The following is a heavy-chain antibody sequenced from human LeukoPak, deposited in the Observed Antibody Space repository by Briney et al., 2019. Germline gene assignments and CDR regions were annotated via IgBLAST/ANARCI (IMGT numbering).Heavy chain of an antibody. J-gene: IGHJ4*02. CDR1: GFTFSSYA. V-gene: IGHV3-23*01. CDR2: ISGSGGST. Sequence: GGSLGLSCAASGFTFSSYAMSWVRQAPGKGLEWVSAISGSGGSTYYADSVKGRFTISRDNSKNTLYLQMNSLRAEDTAVYYCAKGLAVRGGKIPFDYWGQGTLVTVSS. CDR3: AKGLAVRGGKIPFDY. D-gene: IGHD3-10*01.